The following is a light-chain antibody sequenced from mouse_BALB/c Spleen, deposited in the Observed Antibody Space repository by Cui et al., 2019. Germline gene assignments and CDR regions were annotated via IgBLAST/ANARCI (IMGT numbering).Light chain of an antibody. CDR3: QQRSSYPFT. Sequence: QLVLTQSPAIMSASQGEKVTITCSASSSVSYMHWFQQKPGTSPKLWIYSTSNLASGVPARFSGSGSGTSYSLTISRMEAEDAATYYCQQRSSYPFTFGSGTKLEIK. CDR1: SSVSY. CDR2: STS. V-gene: IGKV4-57*01. J-gene: IGKJ4*01.